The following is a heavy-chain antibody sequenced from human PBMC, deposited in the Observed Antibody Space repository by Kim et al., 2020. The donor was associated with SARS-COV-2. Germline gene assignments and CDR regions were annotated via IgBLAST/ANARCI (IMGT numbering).Heavy chain of an antibody. V-gene: IGHV4-31*03. CDR2: IYYSGST. Sequence: LSLTCTVSGGSISSGGYYLSWIRPHPGKGLEWIGYIYYSGSTYYNPSLKSRVTISVDTSKNQFSLKLSSVTAADTAVYYCARSRITMIVVVDAFDIWGQGTMVTVSS. CDR1: GGSISSGGYY. CDR3: ARSRITMIVVVDAFDI. D-gene: IGHD3-22*01. J-gene: IGHJ3*02.